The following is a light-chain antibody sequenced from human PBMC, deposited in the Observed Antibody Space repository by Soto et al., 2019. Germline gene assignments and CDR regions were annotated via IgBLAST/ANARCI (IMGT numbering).Light chain of an antibody. CDR3: QQYYTSPWT. Sequence: DIVMTQSPDSLTVSLGERATINFNSIQIILYSSNNKNHLAWYQQKAGQPPKLLIYWASTRESGVPDRFSGSGSGTDFTLTISSLQAEDVAVYYCQQYYTSPWTFGQGTKVDIK. V-gene: IGKV4-1*01. CDR1: QIILYSSNNKNH. J-gene: IGKJ1*01. CDR2: WAS.